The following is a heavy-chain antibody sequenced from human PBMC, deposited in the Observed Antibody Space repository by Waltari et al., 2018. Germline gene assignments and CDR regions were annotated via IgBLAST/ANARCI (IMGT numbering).Heavy chain of an antibody. CDR1: GFTFDDYA. CDR3: AKENDILTAGMDV. CDR2: ISWNSGSI. V-gene: IGHV3-9*01. D-gene: IGHD3-9*01. J-gene: IGHJ6*02. Sequence: EVQLVESGGGLVQPGRSLRLSCAASGFTFDDYAMPWVRQAPGKGLEWVSGISWNSGSIGYADSVKGRFTISRDNAKNSLYLQMNSLRAEDTAVYYCAKENDILTAGMDVWGQGTTVTVSS.